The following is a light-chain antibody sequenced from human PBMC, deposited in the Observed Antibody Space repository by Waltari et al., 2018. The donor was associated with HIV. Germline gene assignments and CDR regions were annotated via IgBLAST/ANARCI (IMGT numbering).Light chain of an antibody. Sequence: GQSITISCTGTSSDVGGYNYVSWYQQHPGKAPKLMIYEVSNRPSGVSNRFSGSKSGNTASLTISGLQAEDEADYYCSSYTSSSTLYVFGTGTKVTVL. CDR1: SSDVGGYNY. CDR3: SSYTSSSTLYV. V-gene: IGLV2-14*01. J-gene: IGLJ1*01. CDR2: EVS.